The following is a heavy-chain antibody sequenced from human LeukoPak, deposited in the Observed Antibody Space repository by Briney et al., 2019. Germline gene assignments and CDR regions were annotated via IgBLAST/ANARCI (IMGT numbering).Heavy chain of an antibody. J-gene: IGHJ6*03. CDR2: IYYSGYT. CDR1: GYSISSGYY. V-gene: IGHV4-61*01. D-gene: IGHD3-10*01. CDR3: ARTTMVRGTYYMDV. Sequence: SETLSLTCTVSGYSISSGYYWGWIRPPPGKGLEWIGYIYYSGYTNYNPSLKSRVTIPVDTSKNQFSLKLSSVTAADTAVYYCARTTMVRGTYYMDVWGKGTTVTISS.